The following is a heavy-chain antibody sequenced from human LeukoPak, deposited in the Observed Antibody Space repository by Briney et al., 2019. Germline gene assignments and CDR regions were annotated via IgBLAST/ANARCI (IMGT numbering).Heavy chain of an antibody. CDR1: GGTFSSYA. D-gene: IGHD2-2*01. V-gene: IGHV1-69*05. J-gene: IGHJ4*02. CDR2: IIPIFGTA. Sequence: SVKVSCKASGGTFSSYAISWVRQAPGQGLEWMGGIIPIFGTANYAQKFQGRVTITTDESTSTAYMELRSLRSDDTAVYYCARDLSYSRDIVVVPAAIWGQGTLVTVSS. CDR3: ARDLSYSRDIVVVPAAI.